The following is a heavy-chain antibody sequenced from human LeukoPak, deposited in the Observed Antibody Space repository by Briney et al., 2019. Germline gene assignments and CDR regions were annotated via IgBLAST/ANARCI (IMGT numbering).Heavy chain of an antibody. CDR3: AKDKGGSGNYYNVAYYFDY. Sequence: PGGSLRLSCAASEFTFSNFAMSWVRQAPGKGLEWVSVISGSGGITYYADSVKGRFTISRDNSKSTLYLQMNSLRAEDTAVYYCAKDKGGSGNYYNVAYYFDYWGQGTLVTVSS. J-gene: IGHJ4*02. V-gene: IGHV3-23*01. CDR1: EFTFSNFA. D-gene: IGHD3-10*01. CDR2: ISGSGGIT.